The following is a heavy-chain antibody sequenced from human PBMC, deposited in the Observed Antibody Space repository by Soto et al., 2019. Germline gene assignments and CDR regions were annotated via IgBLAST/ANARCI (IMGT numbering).Heavy chain of an antibody. D-gene: IGHD2-2*01. CDR1: GGAFSSNA. V-gene: IGHV1-69*01. J-gene: IGHJ6*02. Sequence: VKVSCKAFGGAFSSNAISWVRQAPGQGLEWMGGILPIFGSPSHAQKFRDRVTITADESTSTAYLELTSLTSEDTAIYYCVFGDCTSSSCSYYFYGLDVWGQGTTVTVSS. CDR2: ILPIFGSP. CDR3: VFGDCTSSSCSYYFYGLDV.